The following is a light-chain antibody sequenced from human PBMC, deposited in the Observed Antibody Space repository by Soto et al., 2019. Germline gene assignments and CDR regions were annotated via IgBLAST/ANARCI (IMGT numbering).Light chain of an antibody. CDR2: DAS. V-gene: IGKV3-11*01. Sequence: EIVLTQSPATLSLSPGERATLSCRASQSVSRYLAWYQQKPGQAPRLLIDDASNRATGTPARFSGSGSGTDFTLTISSLEPEDFAGYYCQQRSDWPLTFGGGTRVEIK. CDR3: QQRSDWPLT. CDR1: QSVSRY. J-gene: IGKJ4*01.